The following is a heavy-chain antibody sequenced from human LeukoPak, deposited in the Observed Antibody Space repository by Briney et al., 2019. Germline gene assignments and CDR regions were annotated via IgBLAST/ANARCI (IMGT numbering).Heavy chain of an antibody. CDR1: GGSVSGYY. D-gene: IGHD2-15*01. Sequence: SETLSLTCVVSGGSVSGYYWGWIRQPPGRGLEWIGYVYYSGSTNYNPSFKSRITISVDTSRNQFSLQLSSVTAADTAVYYCAGIHRYCSGGACYVLDNWGQGTLVAVSS. CDR3: AGIHRYCSGGACYVLDN. V-gene: IGHV4-59*02. CDR2: VYYSGST. J-gene: IGHJ4*02.